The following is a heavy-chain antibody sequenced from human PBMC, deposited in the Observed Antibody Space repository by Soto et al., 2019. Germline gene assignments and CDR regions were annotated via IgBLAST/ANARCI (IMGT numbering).Heavy chain of an antibody. D-gene: IGHD2-8*01. CDR2: INAGNGNT. Sequence: QVQLVQSGAEVKKPGASVKVSCKASGYTFTSYAMHWVRQAPGQRLEWMGWINAGNGNTKYSQKFQGRVTITRDTSASTAYMELSSMRSEDTSVYYCAREIMAARGWFDTWGQGTMVTVSS. J-gene: IGHJ5*02. CDR1: GYTFTSYA. V-gene: IGHV1-3*01. CDR3: AREIMAARGWFDT.